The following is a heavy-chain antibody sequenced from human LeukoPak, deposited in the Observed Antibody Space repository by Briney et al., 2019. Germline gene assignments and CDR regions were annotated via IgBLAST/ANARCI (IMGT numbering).Heavy chain of an antibody. CDR1: GFTFSSYW. Sequence: GGSLRLSCAASGFTFSSYWMHWVRQAPGKGLVWVSRINNNGSTTNYADSVKGRFTISRDNAKNTLFLQMNSLRAEDTAVYYCARDAYTYGMVFDYWGQGTLVTVSS. J-gene: IGHJ4*02. CDR2: INNNGSTT. V-gene: IGHV3-74*01. D-gene: IGHD5-18*01. CDR3: ARDAYTYGMVFDY.